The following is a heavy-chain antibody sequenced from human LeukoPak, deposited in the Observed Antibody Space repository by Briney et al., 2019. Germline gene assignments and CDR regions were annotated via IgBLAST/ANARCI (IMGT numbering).Heavy chain of an antibody. V-gene: IGHV3-33*01. Sequence: GGSLRLSCAASGFTFSSYGTHWVRQAPGKGLEWVAVIRYDGSNKYYADSVKGRFTISRDNSKNTLYLQMNSLRAEDTAVYYCARDANYGSGSYNYYMDVWGKGTTVTVSS. CDR2: IRYDGSNK. CDR3: ARDANYGSGSYNYYMDV. CDR1: GFTFSSYG. J-gene: IGHJ6*03. D-gene: IGHD3-10*01.